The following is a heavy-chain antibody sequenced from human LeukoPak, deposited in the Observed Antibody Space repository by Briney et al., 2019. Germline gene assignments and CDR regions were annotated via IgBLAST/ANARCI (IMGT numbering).Heavy chain of an antibody. CDR3: AKVCLHGGDYAPYYYYYMDV. CDR2: ISGSGGST. Sequence: VGSLRLSCAASGFTFSSYAMSRVRQAPGKGLEWVSAISGSGGSTYYADSAKGRFTISRDNSKNTPYLQMNSLRAEDTAVYYCAKVCLHGGDYAPYYYYYMDVWGKGTTVTVSS. J-gene: IGHJ6*03. D-gene: IGHD4-17*01. CDR1: GFTFSSYA. V-gene: IGHV3-23*01.